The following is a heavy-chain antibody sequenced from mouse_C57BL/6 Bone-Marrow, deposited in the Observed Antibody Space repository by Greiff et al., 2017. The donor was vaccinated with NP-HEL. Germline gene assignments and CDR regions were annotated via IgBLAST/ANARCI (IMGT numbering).Heavy chain of an antibody. Sequence: EVKLMESGPELVKPGASVKIPCKASGYTFTDYNMDWVKQSHGKSLEWIGDINPNNGGTISNQKFKGKATLTVDKSSSTAYMELRSLTSEDTAVYYCARHYDYGPSSYWYFDVWGTGTTVTVSS. CDR2: INPNNGGT. CDR1: GYTFTDYN. V-gene: IGHV1-18*01. CDR3: ARHYDYGPSSYWYFDV. J-gene: IGHJ1*03. D-gene: IGHD2-4*01.